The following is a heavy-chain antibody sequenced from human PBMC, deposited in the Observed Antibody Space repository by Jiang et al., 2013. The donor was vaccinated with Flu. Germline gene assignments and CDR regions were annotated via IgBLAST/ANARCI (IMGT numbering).Heavy chain of an antibody. V-gene: IGHV1-24*01. D-gene: IGHD6-13*01. CDR2: FDPEDGET. CDR3: ATEGIAGYFDY. J-gene: IGHJ4*02. Sequence: PGKGLEWMGGFDPEDGETIYAQKFQGRVTMTEDTSTDTAYMELSSLRSEDTAVYYCATEGIAGYFDYWGRGTLVTVSS.